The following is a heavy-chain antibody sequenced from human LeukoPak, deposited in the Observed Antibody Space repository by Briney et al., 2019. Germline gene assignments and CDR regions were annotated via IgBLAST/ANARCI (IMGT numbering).Heavy chain of an antibody. D-gene: IGHD3-22*01. CDR3: ARGSRYYDSSGYYQIDY. V-gene: IGHV1-8*01. CDR2: MNPNSGNT. Sequence: ASVKVSCKASGYTFTSYDINWVRQATGQGLEWMGWMNPNSGNTGYAQKFQGRVTMTRNTSISTAYMELSSLRSEDTAVYYCARGSRYYDSSGYYQIDYWGQGTLVTVSS. J-gene: IGHJ4*02. CDR1: GYTFTSYD.